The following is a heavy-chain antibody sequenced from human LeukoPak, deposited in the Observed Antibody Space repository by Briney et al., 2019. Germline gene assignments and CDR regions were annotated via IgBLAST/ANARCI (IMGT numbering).Heavy chain of an antibody. D-gene: IGHD6-13*01. J-gene: IGHJ5*02. CDR2: IIPILGIA. CDR3: ARDMSSSWYLSHWSDP. V-gene: IGHV1-69*04. Sequence: SVKVSCKASGGTFSSYAISWVRQAPGQGLEWMGRIIPILGIANYAQKFQGRVTITADKSTSTAYMELSSLRSEDTAVYYCARDMSSSWYLSHWSDPWGQGTLVTVSS. CDR1: GGTFSSYA.